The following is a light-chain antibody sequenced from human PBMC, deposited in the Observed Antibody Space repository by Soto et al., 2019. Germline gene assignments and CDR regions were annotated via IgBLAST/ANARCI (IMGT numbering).Light chain of an antibody. Sequence: EIVLTQSPGTLSFSPGDIATLSCRASQTVTSYFAWYQQKPGQAPRLLIHGASTRATGIPDRFSGSGSGTDFTLTISGLEPEYFAVYYCQQYGYSPRTFGQGTKVEIK. CDR2: GAS. CDR3: QQYGYSPRT. V-gene: IGKV3-20*01. CDR1: QTVTSY. J-gene: IGKJ1*01.